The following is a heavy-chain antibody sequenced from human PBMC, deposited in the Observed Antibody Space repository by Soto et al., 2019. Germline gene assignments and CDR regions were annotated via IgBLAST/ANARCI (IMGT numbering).Heavy chain of an antibody. CDR2: ISSSSSYI. J-gene: IGHJ6*02. D-gene: IGHD6-13*01. V-gene: IGHV3-21*01. CDR3: ARQQEKQQLVFGGPLMYYYYGMDV. Sequence: EVQLVESGGGLVKPGGSLRLSCAASGFTFSSYSINWVRQAPGKGLEWVSSISSSSSYIYYADSVKGRFTISRDNAKNSLYLQMNSLRAEDTAVYYCARQQEKQQLVFGGPLMYYYYGMDVWGQGTTVTVSS. CDR1: GFTFSSYS.